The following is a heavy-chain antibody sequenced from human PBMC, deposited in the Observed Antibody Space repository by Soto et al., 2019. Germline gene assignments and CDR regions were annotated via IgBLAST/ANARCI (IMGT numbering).Heavy chain of an antibody. D-gene: IGHD3-22*01. Sequence: SGPTLVNPTQTLTLTCSFSGFSLITDGVGVGWIRQPPGKALEWLALIYWDDDKRYSPSLKSRLTITKDTSKNQVVLTMTNMDLLVTATYYCAHLDSSGPMFDYWGQGTLDTVSS. CDR1: GFSLITDGVG. CDR3: AHLDSSGPMFDY. J-gene: IGHJ4*02. V-gene: IGHV2-5*02. CDR2: IYWDDDK.